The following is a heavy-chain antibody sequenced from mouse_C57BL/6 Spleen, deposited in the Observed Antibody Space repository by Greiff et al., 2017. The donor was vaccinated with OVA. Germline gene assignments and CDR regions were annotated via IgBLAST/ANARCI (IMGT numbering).Heavy chain of an antibody. J-gene: IGHJ2*01. CDR1: GFTFSSYA. Sequence: EVQRVESGGGLVKPGGSLKLSCAASGFTFSSYAMSWVRQTPEKRLEWVATISDGGSYTYYPDNVKGRFTISRDNAKNNLYLQMSHLKSEDTAMYYCARERGDDYDLLDYWGQGTTLTVSS. CDR2: ISDGGSYT. CDR3: ARERGDDYDLLDY. D-gene: IGHD2-4*01. V-gene: IGHV5-4*01.